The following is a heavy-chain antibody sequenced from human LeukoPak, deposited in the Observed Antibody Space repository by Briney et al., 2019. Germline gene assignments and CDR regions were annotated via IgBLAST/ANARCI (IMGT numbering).Heavy chain of an antibody. Sequence: TGGSLRLSCAASGFNFSRHSMNWVRQAPGKGLEWVSSISDDSNYIYYADSVEGRFTISRDNARNSLFLQMNSLRAEDTAVYYCANRLASYNNHCPPFDDWGQGTLVTVSA. D-gene: IGHD3-10*01. CDR3: ANRLASYNNHCPPFDD. J-gene: IGHJ4*02. V-gene: IGHV3-21*01. CDR1: GFNFSRHS. CDR2: ISDDSNYI.